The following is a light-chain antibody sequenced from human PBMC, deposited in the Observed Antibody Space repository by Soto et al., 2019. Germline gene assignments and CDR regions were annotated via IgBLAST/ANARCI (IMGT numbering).Light chain of an antibody. Sequence: EIVLTQSPATLSLSPGEKATLSCRASQSVSSYLAWYQQKPGQAPRLLIYDASNRATGIPARFSGSGSGTDFTLTISSLEPEDSAVYFCQQYHDWVTFGGGTKVDIK. J-gene: IGKJ4*01. CDR1: QSVSSY. CDR3: QQYHDWVT. V-gene: IGKV3-11*01. CDR2: DAS.